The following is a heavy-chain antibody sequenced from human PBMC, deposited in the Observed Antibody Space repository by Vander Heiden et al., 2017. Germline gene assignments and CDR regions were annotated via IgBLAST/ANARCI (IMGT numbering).Heavy chain of an antibody. CDR3: AKCSRGYWYFDL. J-gene: IGHJ2*01. CDR2: ISGSGGSA. Sequence: EVQVLESGGGWVQPGGSLRLSCAASGFTFSSYAMNWVRQAPGKGLEWVSAISGSGGSAFYADSVKGRFTISRDNSKNTLYLQMNSLRAEDTAVYYCAKCSRGYWYFDLWGRGTLVTVSS. CDR1: GFTFSSYA. V-gene: IGHV3-23*01.